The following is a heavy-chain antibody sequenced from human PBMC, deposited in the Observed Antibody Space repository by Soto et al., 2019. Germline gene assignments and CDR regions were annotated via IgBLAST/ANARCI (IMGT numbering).Heavy chain of an antibody. CDR3: ARRARTAPPTWGAFDV. CDR1: GFTFNTYV. D-gene: IGHD3-16*01. V-gene: IGHV3-23*01. J-gene: IGHJ3*01. CDR2: ISYSADKT. Sequence: EVQLLESGGGLVQPGGSLRLSCAASGFTFNTYVMNWVRQAPGKGLEWVSTISYSADKTHYADSVKGRFTISRDNSRDTLFLQMTSRRADDAAVYYCARRARTAPPTWGAFDVWGQGTMVTVSS.